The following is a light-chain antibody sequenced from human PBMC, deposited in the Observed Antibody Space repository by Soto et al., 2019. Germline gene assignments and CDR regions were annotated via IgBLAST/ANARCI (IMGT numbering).Light chain of an antibody. J-gene: IGKJ5*01. CDR1: QNILSN. Sequence: EIVMTQSPATLSVSPGERVTLSCRASQNILSNLAWYQQKPGQAPRLLIYGASTRATGIPARFSGGGSGTEFTLTISSLQSEDFAVYYCQQYNNWPITFGQGTRLEIK. CDR3: QQYNNWPIT. CDR2: GAS. V-gene: IGKV3-15*01.